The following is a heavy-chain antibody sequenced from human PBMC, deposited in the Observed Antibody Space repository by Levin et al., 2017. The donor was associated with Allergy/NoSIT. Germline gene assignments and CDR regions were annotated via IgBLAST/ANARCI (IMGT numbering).Heavy chain of an antibody. CDR3: AKVSDVLLWFGEHFDAFDI. V-gene: IGHV3-23*01. Sequence: GGSLRLSCAASGFTFSSYAMSWVRQAPGKGLEWVSAISGSGGSTYYADSVKGRFTISRDNSKNTLYLQMNSLRAEDTAVYYCAKVSDVLLWFGEHFDAFDIWGQGTMVTVSS. CDR1: GFTFSSYA. J-gene: IGHJ3*02. CDR2: ISGSGGST. D-gene: IGHD3-10*01.